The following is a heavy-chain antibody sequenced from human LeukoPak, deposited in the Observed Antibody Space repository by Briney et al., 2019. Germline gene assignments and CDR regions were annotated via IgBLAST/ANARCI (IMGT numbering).Heavy chain of an antibody. V-gene: IGHV3-21*01. D-gene: IGHD3-10*01. Sequence: PGGSLRLSCAASGFDFSDYTINWVRQAPGKGLEWFSSISSNSRYIYYADSVKGRPTVSRDNAKNSVYLQMNNLRGEDSAVYYCARDGLGSYDFWGQGTLVTVSS. J-gene: IGHJ4*02. CDR2: ISSNSRYI. CDR1: GFDFSDYT. CDR3: ARDGLGSYDF.